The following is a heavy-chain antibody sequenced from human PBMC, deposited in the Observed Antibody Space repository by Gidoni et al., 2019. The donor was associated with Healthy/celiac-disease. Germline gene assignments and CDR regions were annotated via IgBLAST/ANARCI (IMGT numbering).Heavy chain of an antibody. D-gene: IGHD6-13*01. CDR2: LIPILCTA. Sequence: QVQLVQSGAEVKKPGSSVKVSCKASGGTFSSYAISWVRQAPGQGLEWMGGLIPILCTANYAQKFQGRVTITADKSTSTAYMELSSLRSEDTAVYYCASSIAAAGSNYYYYYMDVWGKGTTVTVSS. CDR1: GGTFSSYA. J-gene: IGHJ6*03. CDR3: ASSIAAAGSNYYYYYMDV. V-gene: IGHV1-69*06.